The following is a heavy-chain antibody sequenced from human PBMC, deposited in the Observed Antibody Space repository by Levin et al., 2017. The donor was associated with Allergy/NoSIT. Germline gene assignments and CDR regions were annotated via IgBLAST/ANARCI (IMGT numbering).Heavy chain of an antibody. J-gene: IGHJ4*02. D-gene: IGHD6-25*01. CDR1: GASIHNYY. V-gene: IGHV4-4*09. CDR3: ARSGGWKQHFDY. Sequence: SSETLSLTCTVAGASIHNYYWSWIRQPPGKGLEWIGYVYSSGNTNYNPSLQSRVTISIDTSENQFSLNLSSVTAADTAVYYCARSGGWKQHFDYWGQGTLVTVSS. CDR2: VYSSGNT.